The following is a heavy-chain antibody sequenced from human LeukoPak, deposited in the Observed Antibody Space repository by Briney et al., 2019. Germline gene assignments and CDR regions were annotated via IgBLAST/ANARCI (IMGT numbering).Heavy chain of an antibody. CDR2: IKQDGSEK. D-gene: IGHD5-24*01. V-gene: IGHV3-7*01. J-gene: IGHJ4*02. CDR3: ARGSGWLVHY. Sequence: GGSLRLPCAASGFTFSSYWMSWVRQAPGKGLEWVANIKQDGSEKYYVDSVKGRFTISRDNAKKSVYLEMNSLRAEDTAVYYCARGSGWLVHYWGQGTLVTVSS. CDR1: GFTFSSYW.